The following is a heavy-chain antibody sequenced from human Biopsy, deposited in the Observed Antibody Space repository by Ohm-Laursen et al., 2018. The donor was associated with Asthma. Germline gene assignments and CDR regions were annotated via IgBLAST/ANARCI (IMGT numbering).Heavy chain of an antibody. CDR2: ISSSSSTI. D-gene: IGHD4-17*01. J-gene: IGHJ4*02. CDR1: GFSFSEFV. CDR3: ARPRWGPYGY. Sequence: SLRLSCAASGFSFSEFVMHWARQAPGKGLEWVSYISSSSSTIYYADSVKGRFTISRDNAKNSLYLQMNSLRDEDTAVYYCARPRWGPYGYWGQGTLVTVSS. V-gene: IGHV3-48*02.